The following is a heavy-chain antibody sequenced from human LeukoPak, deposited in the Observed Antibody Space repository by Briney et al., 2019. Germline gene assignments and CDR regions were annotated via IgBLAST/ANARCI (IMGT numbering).Heavy chain of an antibody. CDR3: AADEGYSYGTDYYYYGMDV. Sequence: GGSLRLSCAASGFTFSTYTMNWVRQAPGKGLEWASSISTGSSYIYYADSLKGRFTISRDNAKNSLFLQMNSLRAEDTAVYYCAADEGYSYGTDYYYYGMDVWGQGTTVTVSS. CDR2: ISTGSSYI. CDR1: GFTFSTYT. J-gene: IGHJ6*02. D-gene: IGHD5-18*01. V-gene: IGHV3-21*01.